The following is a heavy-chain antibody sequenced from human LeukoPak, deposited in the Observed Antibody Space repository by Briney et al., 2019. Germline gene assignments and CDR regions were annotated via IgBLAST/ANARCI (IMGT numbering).Heavy chain of an antibody. Sequence: GGSLRLSCAASGFTFSSYSMNWVRQAPGKGLEWVSSISSSSSYIYCADSVKGRFTISRDNARNSLYLQMNSLRAEDTAVYYCARFRPSRGGNADYYDSSGYPGDFDYWGQGTLVTVSS. CDR3: ARFRPSRGGNADYYDSSGYPGDFDY. CDR1: GFTFSSYS. D-gene: IGHD3-22*01. J-gene: IGHJ4*02. V-gene: IGHV3-21*01. CDR2: ISSSSSYI.